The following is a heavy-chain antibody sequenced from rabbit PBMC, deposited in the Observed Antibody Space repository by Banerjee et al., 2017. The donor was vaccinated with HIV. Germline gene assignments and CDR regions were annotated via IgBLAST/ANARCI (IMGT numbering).Heavy chain of an antibody. D-gene: IGHD6-1*01. Sequence: QEQLEESGGDLVKPEGSLTLTCTASGFTLSSYWMCWVRQAPGKGLEWIGCIYTGSSSRTYYANWVKSRFTISKTSSTMVTLQMTSLTAADTATYFCARSADTAYGYGLNLWGQGTLVTVS. J-gene: IGHJ4*01. V-gene: IGHV1S45*01. CDR3: ARSADTAYGYGLNL. CDR2: IYTGSSSRT. CDR1: GFTLSSYW.